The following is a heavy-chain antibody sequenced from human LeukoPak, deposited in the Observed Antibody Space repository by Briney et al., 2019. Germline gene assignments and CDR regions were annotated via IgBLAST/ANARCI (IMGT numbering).Heavy chain of an antibody. D-gene: IGHD7-27*01. V-gene: IGHV4-39*02. J-gene: IGHJ4*02. Sequence: PSETLSLTCTVSGASISSSAYYWGWIRQPPGKGLEWVGSLYDSGRMYHNPSLKSRVTISVDTSKNHFSLTLSSVTAADTAVYYCARDPPGAHFDYWGQGTLVTVSS. CDR2: LYDSGRM. CDR3: ARDPPGAHFDY. CDR1: GASISSSAYY.